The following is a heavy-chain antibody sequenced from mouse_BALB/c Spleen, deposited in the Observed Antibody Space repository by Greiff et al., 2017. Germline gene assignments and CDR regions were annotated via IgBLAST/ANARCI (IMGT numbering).Heavy chain of an antibody. CDR2: ISSGGST. D-gene: IGHD1-1*01. J-gene: IGHJ2*01. V-gene: IGHV5-6-5*01. CDR3: ADYGSDY. Sequence: EVLLVESGGGLVKPGGSLKLSCAASGFTFSSYAMSWVRQTPEKRLEWVASISSGGSTYYPDSVKGRFTISRDNARNILYLQMSSLRSEDTAMYYCADYGSDYWGQGTTLTVSS. CDR1: GFTFSSYA.